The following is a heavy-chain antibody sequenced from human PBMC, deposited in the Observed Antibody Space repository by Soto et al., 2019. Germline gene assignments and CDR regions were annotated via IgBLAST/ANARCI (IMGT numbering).Heavy chain of an antibody. J-gene: IGHJ4*01. D-gene: IGHD3-22*01. CDR2: ISGSGGST. Sequence: RLSCAASGFTFSSYAMSWVRQAPGQGLEWVSAISGSGGSTYYADSVKGRFTISRDNSKNTLYLQMNSLRAEGTAVYYCAKHPLLVITYYFDHWGQGTLVTVSS. V-gene: IGHV3-23*01. CDR3: AKHPLLVITYYFDH. CDR1: GFTFSSYA.